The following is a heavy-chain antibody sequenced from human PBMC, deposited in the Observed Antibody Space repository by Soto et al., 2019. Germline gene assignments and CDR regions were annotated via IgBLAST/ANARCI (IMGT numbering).Heavy chain of an antibody. CDR1: GGSLSSGGYY. CDR3: ARDLQVNFAAGDYYDYVMDV. CDR2: IYYSGSA. D-gene: IGHD6-13*01. V-gene: IGHV4-31*01. J-gene: IGHJ6*02. Sequence: QVQLQESGPGLVKPSQTLSLTCTVSGGSLSSGGYYWSWIRQHPGKGLEWIGYIYYSGSAYYNPSVQSLVTISIDTSKTQVSLKMSPVTAAATTVDYCARDLQVNFAAGDYYDYVMDVRDQGTTLTVSS.